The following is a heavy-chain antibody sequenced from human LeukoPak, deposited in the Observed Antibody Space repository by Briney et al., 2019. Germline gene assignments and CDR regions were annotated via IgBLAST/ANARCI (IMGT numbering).Heavy chain of an antibody. CDR2: ISSSGSTI. CDR3: AELGITMIGGV. D-gene: IGHD3-10*02. Sequence: HPSGTLSLTCAVSGGSISSSNWWSWVRQAPGKGLEWVSYISSSGSTIYYADSVKGRFTISRDNAKNSLYLQMNSLRAEDTAVYYCAELGITMIGGVWGKGTTVTISS. V-gene: IGHV3-48*03. CDR1: GGSISSSN. J-gene: IGHJ6*04.